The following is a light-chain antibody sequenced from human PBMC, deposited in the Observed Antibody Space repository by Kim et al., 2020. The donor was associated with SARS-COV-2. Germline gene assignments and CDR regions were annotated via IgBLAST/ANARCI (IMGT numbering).Light chain of an antibody. CDR2: GNS. V-gene: IGLV1-40*01. CDR1: SSNIGAGYD. CDR3: QSYDSSLSGFYV. J-gene: IGLJ1*01. Sequence: VTIACTGISSNIGAGYDVHWYQQLPGTAPKLLIYGNSNRPSGVPDRFSGSESGTSASLAITGLQAEDEADYYCQSYDSSLSGFYVFGTGTKVTVL.